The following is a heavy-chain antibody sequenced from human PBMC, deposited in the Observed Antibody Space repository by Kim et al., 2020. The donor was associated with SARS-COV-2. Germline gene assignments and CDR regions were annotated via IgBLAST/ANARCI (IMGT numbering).Heavy chain of an antibody. CDR2: ISSSSSYI. V-gene: IGHV3-21*01. CDR1: GFTFSSYS. Sequence: GGSLRLSCAASGFTFSSYSMNWVRQAPGKGLEWVSSISSSSSYIYYADSVKGRFTISRDNTKNSLYLQMNSLRAEDTAVYYCARDRRYTAYDYWGQGTLVTVSS. D-gene: IGHD5-18*01. CDR3: ARDRRYTAYDY. J-gene: IGHJ4*02.